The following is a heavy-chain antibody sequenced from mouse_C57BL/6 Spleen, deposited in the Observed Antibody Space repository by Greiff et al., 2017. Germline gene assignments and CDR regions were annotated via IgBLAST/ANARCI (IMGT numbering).Heavy chain of an antibody. V-gene: IGHV3-6*01. CDR1: GYSITSGYY. D-gene: IGHD2-4*01. J-gene: IGHJ4*01. CDR3: AMTHYDYDRDYAMDY. Sequence: DVQLQESGPGLVKPSQSLSLTCSVTGYSITSGYYWNWIRQFPGNKLEWMGYISYDGSNNSNPSLKNRISITRDTSKNQFFLKLNSVTTEDTATYYCAMTHYDYDRDYAMDYWGQGTSVTVSS. CDR2: ISYDGSN.